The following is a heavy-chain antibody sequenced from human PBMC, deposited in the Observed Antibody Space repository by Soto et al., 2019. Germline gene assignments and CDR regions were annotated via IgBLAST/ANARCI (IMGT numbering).Heavy chain of an antibody. CDR3: AKDHSGAFDI. CDR1: GFTFSSYG. D-gene: IGHD6-13*01. V-gene: IGHV3-30*18. J-gene: IGHJ3*02. CDR2: ISYDGSNK. Sequence: QVQLVESGGGVVQPGRSLRLSCAASGFTFSSYGMHWVRQAPGKGLEWVAVISYDGSNKYYADSVKGRFTISRDNSKNTLDLQMNSLRAEDTAVYYCAKDHSGAFDIWGQGTMVTVSS.